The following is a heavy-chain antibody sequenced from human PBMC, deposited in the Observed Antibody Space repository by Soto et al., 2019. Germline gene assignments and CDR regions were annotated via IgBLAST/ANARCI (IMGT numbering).Heavy chain of an antibody. D-gene: IGHD3-16*01. V-gene: IGHV3-48*02. CDR3: ARVLSWGSKWYYYMDV. CDR1: GFTISGNA. CDR2: ISSSSTNI. J-gene: IGHJ6*03. Sequence: EVQLVESGGGLVQPGGSLRLSCAASGFTISGNAMNWVRQAPGRGLEWVSYISSSSTNIHYADSVRGRFTISRDNAKNSLSLQMNSLRDEDTAVYRCARVLSWGSKWYYYMDVWGKGTTVTVSS.